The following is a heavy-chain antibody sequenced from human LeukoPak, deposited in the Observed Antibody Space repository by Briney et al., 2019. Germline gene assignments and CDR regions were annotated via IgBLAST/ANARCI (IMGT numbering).Heavy chain of an antibody. CDR2: IGSDSSYT. CDR1: GFTFSGYA. D-gene: IGHD7-27*01. Sequence: PGGSLRLPCAASGFTFSGYAMSWIRQAPGKGLEWVSTIGSDSSYTYYTDSVKGRFTNSRDNSKNTVYLQMNSLRVDDTAVYYCADPGAQADFWGLGTLVTVSS. V-gene: IGHV3-23*01. J-gene: IGHJ4*02. CDR3: ADPGAQADF.